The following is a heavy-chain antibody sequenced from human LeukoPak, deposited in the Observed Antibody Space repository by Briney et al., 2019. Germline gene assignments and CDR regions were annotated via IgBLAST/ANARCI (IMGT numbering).Heavy chain of an antibody. CDR3: ARDEFGYSGYEEGYFDY. J-gene: IGHJ4*02. CDR2: ISSSGSTI. D-gene: IGHD5-12*01. V-gene: IGHV3-48*03. Sequence: GGSLRLSCAASGFTFSSYEMNWVRQAQGKGLEWVSYISSSGSTIYYADSVKGRFTISRDNAKNSLYLQMNSLRAEDTAVYYCARDEFGYSGYEEGYFDYWGQGTLVTVSS. CDR1: GFTFSSYE.